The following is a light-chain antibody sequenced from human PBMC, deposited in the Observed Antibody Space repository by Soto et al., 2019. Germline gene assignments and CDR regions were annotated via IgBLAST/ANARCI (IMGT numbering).Light chain of an antibody. J-gene: IGKJ4*01. Sequence: TQSPRTLPLPRGERSTLSCSATQAVTSNYLAWYQQKPGQAPRLLIYDASNRATGIPARFSGSGSGTDFTLTISSLEPEDFAVYYCQQRSNSPLTFGGGTKVDIK. CDR2: DAS. V-gene: IGKV3-11*01. CDR1: QAVTSNY. CDR3: QQRSNSPLT.